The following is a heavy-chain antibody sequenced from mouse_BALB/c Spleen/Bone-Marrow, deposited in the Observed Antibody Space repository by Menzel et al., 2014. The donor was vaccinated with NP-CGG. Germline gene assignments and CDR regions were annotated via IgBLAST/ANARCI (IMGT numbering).Heavy chain of an antibody. CDR1: GYTFTNYY. J-gene: IGHJ3*01. CDR3: TTLGRFAC. CDR2: INPTNGGT. D-gene: IGHD4-1*01. V-gene: IGHV1S16*01. Sequence: LQESGAELVKPGTSVKLSCKASGYTFTNYYIYWVKQRPGQGLEWIGEINPTNGGTNFNEKLKTKATLTVDKSSSTAYMQLSSLTSEDSAVYSCTTLGRFACRGQGTLVTVSA.